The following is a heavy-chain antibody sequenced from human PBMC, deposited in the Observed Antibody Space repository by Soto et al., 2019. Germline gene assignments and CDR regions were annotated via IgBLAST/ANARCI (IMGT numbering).Heavy chain of an antibody. V-gene: IGHV4-59*08. CDR2: IYYSGST. D-gene: IGHD4-17*01. J-gene: IGHJ6*02. CDR1: GGSRSSYY. Sequence: SDTCSVGGGSRSSYYWCCIRQPQGKGLEWIGYIYYSGSTNYNPSLKSRVTISVDTSKNQFSLKLSSVTAADTAVYYCARHAYGGYRYYHGMDVWGQGTTVTVSS. CDR3: ARHAYGGYRYYHGMDV.